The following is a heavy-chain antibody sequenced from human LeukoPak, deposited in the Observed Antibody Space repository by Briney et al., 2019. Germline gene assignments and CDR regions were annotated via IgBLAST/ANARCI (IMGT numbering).Heavy chain of an antibody. CDR1: GGSFSGYC. D-gene: IGHD5-18*01. J-gene: IGHJ4*02. CDR3: ARGEQLWSDRGFGY. V-gene: IGHV4-34*01. Sequence: SETLSRTFAVYGGSFSGYCWSWIRQPPGKGLEWIGEINHSGSTNYNPSLKSRVTISVDTSKNQFSLKLSSVTAADTAVYYCARGEQLWSDRGFGYWGQGTLVTVSS. CDR2: INHSGST.